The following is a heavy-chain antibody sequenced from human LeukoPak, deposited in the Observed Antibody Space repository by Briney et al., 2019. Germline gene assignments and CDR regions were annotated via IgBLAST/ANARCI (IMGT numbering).Heavy chain of an antibody. D-gene: IGHD6-13*01. J-gene: IGHJ6*03. V-gene: IGHV1-69*13. CDR2: IIPIFGTA. CDR1: GGTFSSYA. CDR3: ALLALGSSSLDMDV. Sequence: GASVKVSCKASGGTFSSYAISWVRQAPGQGLEWMGGIIPIFGTANYAQKFQGRVTITADESTSTAYMELSSLRSEDTAVYYCALLALGSSSLDMDVWGKGTTVTVSS.